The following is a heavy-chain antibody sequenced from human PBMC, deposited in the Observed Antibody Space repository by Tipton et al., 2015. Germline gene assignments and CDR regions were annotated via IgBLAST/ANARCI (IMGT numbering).Heavy chain of an antibody. CDR3: ARDRDDVDWYAIDY. CDR1: NYTFSAFG. CDR2: VNPLNGNT. J-gene: IGHJ4*02. Sequence: QVQLGQSGAEVKRSGASVTVSCKASNYTFSAFGINWVRQAPGQGLERMGWVNPLNGNTNLLRKHWGRVFLTTDTSTNTVYMELRSLTPDDTAVYYCARDRDDVDWYAIDYWGQGTLVTVSS. V-gene: IGHV1-18*01. D-gene: IGHD6-13*01.